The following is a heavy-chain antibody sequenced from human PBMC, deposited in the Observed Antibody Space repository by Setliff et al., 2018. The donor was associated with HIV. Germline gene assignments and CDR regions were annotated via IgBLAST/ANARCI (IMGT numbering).Heavy chain of an antibody. V-gene: IGHV3-11*04. J-gene: IGHJ4*02. CDR1: TFSDYY. CDR3: ARVADGYNSYFDY. CDR2: ISSSGSTI. Sequence: TFSDYYMSWIRQAPGKGLEWVSYISSSGSTIYYGDSVQRRVTTSRDNAKNSLFMQLHSLRAEDTAVYYCARVADGYNSYFDYWGQGTVVTVSS. D-gene: IGHD5-18*01.